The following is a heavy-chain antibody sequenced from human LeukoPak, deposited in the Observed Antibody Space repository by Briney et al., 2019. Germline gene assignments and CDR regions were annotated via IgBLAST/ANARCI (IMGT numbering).Heavy chain of an antibody. CDR1: GGSISSGGYY. J-gene: IGHJ1*01. CDR2: IYYSGST. Sequence: SETLSLTCTVSGGSISSGGYYWSWIRQHPGKGLEWIGYIYYSGSTYYNPSLKSRVTISVDTSKNQFSLKLSSVTAADTAVYYCADYDSSGYYFRGWGQGTLVTVSS. CDR3: ADYDSSGYYFRG. D-gene: IGHD3-22*01. V-gene: IGHV4-31*03.